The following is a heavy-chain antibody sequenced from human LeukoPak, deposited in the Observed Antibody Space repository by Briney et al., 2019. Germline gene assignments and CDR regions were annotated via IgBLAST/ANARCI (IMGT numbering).Heavy chain of an antibody. CDR3: AKDTTAWWYHRAYMNV. CDR1: GFTFSSYA. Sequence: GGPLRLSCAASGFTFSSYAMSWVRQAPGGGLEWVSAIGGSGDKTYHADSVKGRFTISRDNSDNRVSLQMDSLRAEDTAVYFCAKDTTAWWYHRAYMNVWGKGTTVTVS. J-gene: IGHJ6*03. CDR2: IGGSGDKT. V-gene: IGHV3-23*01. D-gene: IGHD2-15*01.